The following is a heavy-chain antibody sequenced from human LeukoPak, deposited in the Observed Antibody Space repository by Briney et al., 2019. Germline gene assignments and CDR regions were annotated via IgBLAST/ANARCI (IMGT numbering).Heavy chain of an antibody. CDR1: GFTFSSYA. Sequence: GGSLRLSCAASGFTFSSYAMSWVRQAPGKGLEWVSAISGSGGSTYYADSVKGRFTISRDSSKNTLFLQMNRLRPEDAAVYYCAKAPVTTCRGAFCYPFDYWGLGALVTVSS. J-gene: IGHJ4*02. CDR3: AKAPVTTCRGAFCYPFDY. CDR2: ISGSGGST. V-gene: IGHV3-23*01. D-gene: IGHD2-15*01.